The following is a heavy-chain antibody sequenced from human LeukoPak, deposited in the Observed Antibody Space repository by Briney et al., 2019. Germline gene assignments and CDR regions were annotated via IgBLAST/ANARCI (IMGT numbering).Heavy chain of an antibody. CDR3: ASDYGTRGYFDY. V-gene: IGHV1-69*06. Sequence: ASVKVSCKASGGTFSSYAISWVRQAPGQGLEWMGGIIPIFGTANYAQKFQGSVTITADKSTSTAYMELSSLRSEDTAVYYCASDYGTRGYFDYWGQGTLVTVSS. J-gene: IGHJ4*02. CDR2: IIPIFGTA. D-gene: IGHD4-17*01. CDR1: GGTFSSYA.